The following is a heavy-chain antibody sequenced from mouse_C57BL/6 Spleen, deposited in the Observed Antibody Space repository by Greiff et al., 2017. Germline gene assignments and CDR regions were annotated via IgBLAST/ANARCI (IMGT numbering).Heavy chain of an antibody. Sequence: DVQLQESGPGLVKPSQSLSLTCSVTGYSITSGYYWNWIRQFPGNNLEWMGYISYDGSNNYNPSPKNRSSITRDTSKTPFFLKLNSVTTEDTATYYCARGVYFDYWGQGTTLTVSS. CDR1: GYSITSGYY. V-gene: IGHV3-6*01. J-gene: IGHJ2*01. CDR2: ISYDGSN. CDR3: ARGVYFDY.